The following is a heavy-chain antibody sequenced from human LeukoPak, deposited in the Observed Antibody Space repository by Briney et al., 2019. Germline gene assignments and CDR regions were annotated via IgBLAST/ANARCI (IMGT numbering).Heavy chain of an antibody. CDR2: ISSSSSYI. CDR1: GFTSSSYS. D-gene: IGHD4-17*01. J-gene: IGHJ6*02. CDR3: ARALTTVTRPYGMDV. Sequence: GGSLRLSCAASGFTSSSYSMNWVRQAPGKGLEWVSSISSSSSYIYYADSVKGRFTISRDNAKNSLYLQMNSLRAEDTAVYYCARALTTVTRPYGMDVWGQGTTVTVSS. V-gene: IGHV3-21*01.